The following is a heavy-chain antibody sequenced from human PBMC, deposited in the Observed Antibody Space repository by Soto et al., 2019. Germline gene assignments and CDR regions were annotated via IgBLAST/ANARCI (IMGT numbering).Heavy chain of an antibody. J-gene: IGHJ4*02. CDR3: ARDRGYRRYFDSSGFWADS. CDR2: VVYDGSKK. D-gene: IGHD3-22*01. V-gene: IGHV3-33*01. Sequence: GGSLRRSCAASVFTFSNYGTDWVRQAPGKGLEWVAAVVYDGSKKYYADSVKGRFTVSRDNYKNTLFLEMNALRAEDTAVYYCARDRGYRRYFDSSGFWADSWGQGTLVTVSS. CDR1: VFTFSNYG.